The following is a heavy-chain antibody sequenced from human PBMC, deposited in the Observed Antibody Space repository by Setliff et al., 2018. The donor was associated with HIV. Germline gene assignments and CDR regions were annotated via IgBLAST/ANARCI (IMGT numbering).Heavy chain of an antibody. CDR2: INPNTGDT. CDR1: GYTFTGYF. J-gene: IGHJ3*02. CDR3: AREYDVLTGYYISAFDI. Sequence: GASVKVSCKASGYTFTGYFIHWVRQAPGQGLEWMGRINPNTGDTSYAQKFQDRVTMTRDTSINTAYMELSRLRSDDTAVYYCAREYDVLTGYYISAFDIWGQGTMVTVSS. V-gene: IGHV1-2*06. D-gene: IGHD3-9*01.